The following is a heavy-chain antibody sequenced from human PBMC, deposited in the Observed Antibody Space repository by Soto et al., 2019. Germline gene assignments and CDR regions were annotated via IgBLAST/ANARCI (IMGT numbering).Heavy chain of an antibody. CDR3: ARVKKGDYLNY. CDR1: GYSFTSYW. CDR2: IDPSDSYT. J-gene: IGHJ4*02. Sequence: VESLKTSCKVSGYSFTSYWISWVRQMPGKGLEWMGRIDPSDSYTNYSPSFQGHVTISADKSISNAYLQWSSLKSSDTAMYYCARVKKGDYLNYWGQGTLVTVSS. D-gene: IGHD4-17*01. V-gene: IGHV5-10-1*01.